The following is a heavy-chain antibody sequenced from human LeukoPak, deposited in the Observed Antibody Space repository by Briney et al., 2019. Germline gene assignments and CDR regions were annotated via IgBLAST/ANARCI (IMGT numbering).Heavy chain of an antibody. CDR2: INPNSGGT. Sequence: GASVKVSCKASGYTFTCYYMHWVRQAPGQGLEWMGRINPNSGGTNYAQKLQGRVTMTRDTSISTAYMELSRLRSDDTAVYYCARESCSSTSCSEDYWGQGTLVTVSS. CDR1: GYTFTCYY. CDR3: ARESCSSTSCSEDY. V-gene: IGHV1-2*06. J-gene: IGHJ4*02. D-gene: IGHD2-2*01.